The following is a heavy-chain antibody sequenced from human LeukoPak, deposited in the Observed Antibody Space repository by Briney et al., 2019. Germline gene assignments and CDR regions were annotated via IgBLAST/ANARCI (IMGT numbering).Heavy chain of an antibody. CDR3: ARHGGSGSYYNWFDP. CDR1: GYSICSGYC. V-gene: IGHV4-38-2*01. CDR2: IYHSGST. J-gene: IGHJ5*02. D-gene: IGHD3-10*01. Sequence: SSETLSLTCAVSGYSICSGYCWGWIRQPPGKGLGWIGSIYHSGSTYYNPSLKSRVTISVDTSKNQFSLKLSSVTAADTAVYYCARHGGSGSYYNWFDPWGQGTLVTVSS.